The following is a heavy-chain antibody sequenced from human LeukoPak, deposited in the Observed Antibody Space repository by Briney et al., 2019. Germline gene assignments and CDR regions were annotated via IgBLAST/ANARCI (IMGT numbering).Heavy chain of an antibody. CDR2: ISGSGSNT. V-gene: IGHV3-23*01. CDR3: AKKPAAGYCSGGSCSTYYYYNGMDV. D-gene: IGHD2-15*01. CDR1: GFTFGNYA. J-gene: IGHJ6*02. Sequence: PGGSLRPSCAGSGFTFGNYAMSWVRQAPGKGLEWVSTISGSGSNTYYADSVKGRFTISRDNSKNTLYLQMNSLRAEDTAEYYCAKKPAAGYCSGGSCSTYYYYNGMDVWGQGTTVTVSS.